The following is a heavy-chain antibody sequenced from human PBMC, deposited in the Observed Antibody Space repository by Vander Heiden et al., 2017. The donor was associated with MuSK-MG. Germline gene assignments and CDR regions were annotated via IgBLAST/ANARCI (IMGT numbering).Heavy chain of an antibody. CDR2: ISYDGSNK. CDR1: GFTFTSYA. J-gene: IGHJ4*02. D-gene: IGHD6-13*01. CDR3: ARGIAAAGYSDY. V-gene: IGHV3-30-3*01. Sequence: QVQLVESGGGVVQPGRSLRLSCAASGFTFTSYAMHWVRQAPGKGLVWVAVISYDGSNKYYADSVKGRFIISRDNSKNTLYLQMNSLRAEDTALYYCARGIAAAGYSDYWGQGTLVTVSS.